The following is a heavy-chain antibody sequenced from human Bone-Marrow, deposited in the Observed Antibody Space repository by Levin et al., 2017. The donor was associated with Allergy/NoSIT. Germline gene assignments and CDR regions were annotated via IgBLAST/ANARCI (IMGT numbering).Heavy chain of an antibody. CDR2: IKQDGSEK. D-gene: IGHD6-19*01. J-gene: IGHJ4*02. CDR1: GFTFSSYW. V-gene: IGHV3-7*01. Sequence: GESLKISCAASGFTFSSYWMSWVRQAPGKGLEWVANIKQDGSEKYYVDSVKGRFTISRDNAKNSLYLQMNSLRAEDTAVYYCARDESSVAGTLDYWGQGTLVTVSS. CDR3: ARDESSVAGTLDY.